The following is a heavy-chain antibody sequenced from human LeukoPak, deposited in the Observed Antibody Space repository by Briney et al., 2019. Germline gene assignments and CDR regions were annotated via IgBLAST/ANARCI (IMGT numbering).Heavy chain of an antibody. V-gene: IGHV1-2*02. CDR2: INPNSGGT. D-gene: IGHD4-11*01. J-gene: IGHJ4*02. CDR1: GYTFTGYY. CDR3: ASLSYSNYRYYFDY. Sequence: ASVKASCKASGYTFTGYYMHWVRQAPGQGLEWMGWINPNSGGTNYAQKFQGRVTMTRDTSISTAYMELSRLRSDDTAVYYCASLSYSNYRYYFDYWGQGTLVTVSS.